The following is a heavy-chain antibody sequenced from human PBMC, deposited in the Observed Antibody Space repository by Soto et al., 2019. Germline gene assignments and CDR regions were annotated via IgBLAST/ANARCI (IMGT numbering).Heavy chain of an antibody. V-gene: IGHV1-2*04. D-gene: IGHD1-26*01. Sequence: GASVKVSCKASGYTFTGYYMHWVRQAPGQGLEWMGWINPNSGGTNYAQKFQGWVTMTRDTSISTAYMELSRLRSDDTAVYYCALIMGASPRGMDVWGQGTTVTVSS. CDR3: ALIMGASPRGMDV. J-gene: IGHJ6*02. CDR1: GYTFTGYY. CDR2: INPNSGGT.